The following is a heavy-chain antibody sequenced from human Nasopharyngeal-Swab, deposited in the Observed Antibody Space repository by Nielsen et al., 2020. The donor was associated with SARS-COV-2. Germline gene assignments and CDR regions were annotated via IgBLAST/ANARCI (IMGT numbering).Heavy chain of an antibody. J-gene: IGHJ6*03. D-gene: IGHD3-3*01. Sequence: GGSLRLSCAASGYTFSSYAMNWVRQAPGKGLEWVSTSARDDNTFYADSVKGRFTISRDKSKSTVHLQMNSLRAEDTAVYFCAKVRFSMYFFDMDVWGQGTTVTVSS. V-gene: IGHV3-23*01. CDR2: SARDDNT. CDR1: GYTFSSYA. CDR3: AKVRFSMYFFDMDV.